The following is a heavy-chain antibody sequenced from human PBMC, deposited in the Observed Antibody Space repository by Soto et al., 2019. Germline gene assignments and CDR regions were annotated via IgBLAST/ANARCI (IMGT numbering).Heavy chain of an antibody. V-gene: IGHV3-30*02. CDR2: ILNDGTRK. J-gene: IGHJ2*01. CDR3: AKLAARLIHYWYFDS. Sequence: PWWSLRLSCEACRFTFSSVGMRWLRGIPGRGLRRLASILNDGTRKQYSVSVRGGVSIPRDNSKYVLSLEMTSLGVEDTAVYYCAKLAARLIHYWYFDSWDRGTLVTVSS. CDR1: RFTFSSVG. D-gene: IGHD2-15*01.